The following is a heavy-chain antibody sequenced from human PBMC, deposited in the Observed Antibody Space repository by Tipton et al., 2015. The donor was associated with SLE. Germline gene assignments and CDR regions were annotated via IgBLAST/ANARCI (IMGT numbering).Heavy chain of an antibody. J-gene: IGHJ5*02. CDR2: INHSGST. V-gene: IGHV4-34*01. D-gene: IGHD6-19*01. CDR3: ARDDSGGWYGWLDP. CDR1: GGSFSGYF. Sequence: LRLSCTVYGGSFSGYFWAWIRQPPGQGLEWIGQINHSGSTNYNPSLKSRVTISVDASLNQFSLTVKSVTAADSAVYYCARDDSGGWYGWLDPWGQGTLVTVSS.